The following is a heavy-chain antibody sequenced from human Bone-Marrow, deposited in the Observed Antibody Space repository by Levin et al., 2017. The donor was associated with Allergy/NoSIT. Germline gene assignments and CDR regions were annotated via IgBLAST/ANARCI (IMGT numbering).Heavy chain of an antibody. J-gene: IGHJ4*02. D-gene: IGHD6-13*01. CDR1: GFTFSDYD. CDR3: ARGVVAAAGRPRFDY. CDR2: IAGTSSYI. V-gene: IGHV3-21*01. Sequence: SCAASGFTFSDYDMDWVRQAPGKGLEWVSFIAGTSSYIYYADSVKGRFTISRDNAKNSLYLQMNSLRAEDTAVYYCARGVVAAAGRPRFDYWGQGTLVTVSS.